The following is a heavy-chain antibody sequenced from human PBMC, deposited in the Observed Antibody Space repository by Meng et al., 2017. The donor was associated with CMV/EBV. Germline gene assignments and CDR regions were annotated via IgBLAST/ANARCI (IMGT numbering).Heavy chain of an antibody. J-gene: IGHJ6*02. V-gene: IGHV4-39*07. CDR1: GGSISSSNYF. Sequence: SETLSLTCSVSGGSISSSNYFWGWIRQPPGKGLEWIGNIYYSGSTYYNPSLKSRVIMSVDTSKNQFSLKLFSVTAADTAVYYCARGGGGRTNRGMDVWGQGTTVTVSS. D-gene: IGHD1-14*01. CDR2: IYYSGST. CDR3: ARGGGGRTNRGMDV.